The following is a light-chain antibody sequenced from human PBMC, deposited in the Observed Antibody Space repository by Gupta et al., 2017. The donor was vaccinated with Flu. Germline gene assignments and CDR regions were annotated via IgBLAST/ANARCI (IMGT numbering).Light chain of an antibody. CDR1: QSVGTY. CDR3: QKRSNWPPYT. V-gene: IGKV3-11*02. CDR2: DAS. J-gene: IGKJ2*01. Sequence: EIVLTQSPATLSLSPGERATLSCRASQSVGTYLAWYQQKPGQTPRLLIYDASNRATGIPARFSGSGSGRDFTLTISSREPEDFAVYYCQKRSNWPPYTFGQGTTLEI.